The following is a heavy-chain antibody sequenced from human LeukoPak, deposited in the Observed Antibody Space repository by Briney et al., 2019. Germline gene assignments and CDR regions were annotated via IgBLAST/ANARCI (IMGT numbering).Heavy chain of an antibody. D-gene: IGHD3-22*01. Sequence: PGGSLRLSCAASGFTFSGYAMSWVRQAPGKGLEWVSAISGSGGSTYYADSVKGRFTISRDNSKNTLYLQMNSLRAEDTAVYYCAKVSVGYYDSSGSPDYWGQGTLVTVSS. V-gene: IGHV3-23*01. CDR1: GFTFSGYA. CDR2: ISGSGGST. J-gene: IGHJ4*02. CDR3: AKVSVGYYDSSGSPDY.